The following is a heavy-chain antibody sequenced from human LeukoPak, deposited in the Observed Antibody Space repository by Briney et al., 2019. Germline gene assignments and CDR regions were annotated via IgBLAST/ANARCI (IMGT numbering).Heavy chain of an antibody. J-gene: IGHJ6*04. D-gene: IGHD3-10*01. CDR2: IYYSGST. CDR1: GGSISSYY. CDR3: AVGGTYGSGSYYYYGMDV. V-gene: IGHV4-59*01. Sequence: SETLSLTCTVSGGSISSYYWSWIRQPPGKGLEWIGYIYYSGSTNYIPSLKSRVTISVDTSKNQFSLKLSSVTAADTAVYYCAVGGTYGSGSYYYYGMDVWGKGTTVTVSS.